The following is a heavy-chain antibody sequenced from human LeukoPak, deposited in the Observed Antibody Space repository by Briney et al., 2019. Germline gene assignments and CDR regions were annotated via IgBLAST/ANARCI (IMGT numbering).Heavy chain of an antibody. D-gene: IGHD2-2*02. J-gene: IGHJ4*02. V-gene: IGHV4-38-2*01. CDR2: IYHSGST. CDR3: ARQSSTSCYIDY. CDR1: GYSISSGYY. Sequence: PSETLSLTCAVSGYSISSGYYWGWIRQPPGKGLEWIGSIYHSGSTYYNPSLKSRVTISVDTSKNQFSLKLGSVTAADTAVYYCARQSSTSCYIDYWGQGTLVTVSS.